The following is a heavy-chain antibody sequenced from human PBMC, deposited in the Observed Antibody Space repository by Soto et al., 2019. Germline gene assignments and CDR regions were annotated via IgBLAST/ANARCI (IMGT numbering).Heavy chain of an antibody. V-gene: IGHV1-58*01. CDR2: IVVGSGNT. CDR1: GFTFTSSA. Sequence: SVKVSCKASGFTFTSSAVQWVRQARGQRLEWIGWIVVGSGNTNYAQKFQERVTITRDMSTSTAYMELSSLRSEDTAVYYCAADRRGYCSGGSCYSADNWGQGTLVTVCS. D-gene: IGHD2-15*01. J-gene: IGHJ4*02. CDR3: AADRRGYCSGGSCYSADN.